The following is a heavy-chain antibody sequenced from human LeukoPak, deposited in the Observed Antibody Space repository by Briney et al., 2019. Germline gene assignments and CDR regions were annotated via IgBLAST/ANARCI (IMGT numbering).Heavy chain of an antibody. Sequence: SETLSLTCAVYGGSFIGYYWSWIRQPPGKGLEWIGEINHSGSTNYNPSLKSRVTISVDTSKNQFSLKLNSMTAADTAVYYCARGEGARDGYNYEGPFYFDYWGQGTLVTVSS. CDR2: INHSGST. V-gene: IGHV4-34*01. CDR3: ARGEGARDGYNYEGPFYFDY. D-gene: IGHD5-24*01. CDR1: GGSFIGYY. J-gene: IGHJ4*02.